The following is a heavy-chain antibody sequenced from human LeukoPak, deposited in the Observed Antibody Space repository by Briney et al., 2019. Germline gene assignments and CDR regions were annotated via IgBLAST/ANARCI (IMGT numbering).Heavy chain of an antibody. D-gene: IGHD5-24*01. CDR1: GGSISSYY. Sequence: PSGTLSLTCTVSGGSISSYYWSWIRQPPGKGLEWIGYIYYSGSTNYNPSLKSRVTISVDTSKNQFSLKLSSVTAADTAVYYCARGGDGYNLGAFDIWGQGTMVTVSS. CDR2: IYYSGST. J-gene: IGHJ3*02. V-gene: IGHV4-59*01. CDR3: ARGGDGYNLGAFDI.